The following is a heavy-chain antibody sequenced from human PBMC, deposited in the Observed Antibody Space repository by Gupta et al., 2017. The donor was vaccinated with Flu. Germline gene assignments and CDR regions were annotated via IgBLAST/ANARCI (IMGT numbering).Heavy chain of an antibody. J-gene: IGHJ5*02. V-gene: IGHV3-7*01. Sequence: EVQLVESGGGWVQPGEPLRRSGAAAGFTLSSYWMSWVRRAPGKGLEWVANIKNDGSGTFYVDSVKGRFTISRDNAKNSLYLQMNSLRAEDTAMYYCARDVGGGWFDPWGQGTLVTVSS. CDR1: GFTLSSYW. D-gene: IGHD2-15*01. CDR2: IKNDGSGT. CDR3: ARDVGGGWFDP.